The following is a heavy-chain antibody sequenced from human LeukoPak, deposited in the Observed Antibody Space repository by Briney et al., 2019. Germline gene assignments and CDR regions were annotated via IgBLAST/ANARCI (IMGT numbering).Heavy chain of an antibody. V-gene: IGHV1-24*01. CDR3: ATRTVPTAIHSAFDI. CDR2: YEPEDGET. D-gene: IGHD2-2*02. CDR1: GYTLSVLP. Sequence: ASVKVSCKSSGYTLSVLPILWVRQAPGKGRECMGGYEPEDGETFYTQEFQGRVTMTEDISTDTAYMELSSLRSDDTAMYYCATRTVPTAIHSAFDIWGQGTMVTVSS. J-gene: IGHJ3*02.